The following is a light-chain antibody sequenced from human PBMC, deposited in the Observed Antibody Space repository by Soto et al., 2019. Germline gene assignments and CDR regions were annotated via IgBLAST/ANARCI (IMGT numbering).Light chain of an antibody. CDR3: KKYNNWPKYN. Sequence: IFVTHSPAALSVSPGERATLCCRASQTLSTNLAWYQQKPGQAPRLLIYGASIRATGTPPRFSGSGFGTELTLNISGIQSEDFEVYYSKKYNNWPKYNFGQGTKVDIK. CDR1: QTLSTN. V-gene: IGKV3-15*01. CDR2: GAS. J-gene: IGKJ2*01.